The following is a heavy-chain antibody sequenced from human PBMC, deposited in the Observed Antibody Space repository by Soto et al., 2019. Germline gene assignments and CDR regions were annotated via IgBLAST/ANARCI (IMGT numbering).Heavy chain of an antibody. CDR3: AKSPPRCDGDASLFDC. CDR1: GYTFTSYG. D-gene: IGHD2-21*02. J-gene: IGHJ4*02. CDR2: ISAYNGNT. V-gene: IGHV1-18*01. Sequence: ASVKVSCKASGYTFTSYGISWVRQAPGQGLEWMGWISAYNGNTNYAQKLQGRVTTTTDTSTSTASTELRSLRSEDAAVYYCAKSPPRCDGDASLFDCWAKGPLATVSS.